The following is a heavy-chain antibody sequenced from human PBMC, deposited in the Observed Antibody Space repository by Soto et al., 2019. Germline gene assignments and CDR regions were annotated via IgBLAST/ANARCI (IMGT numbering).Heavy chain of an antibody. J-gene: IGHJ2*01. D-gene: IGHD2-8*02. V-gene: IGHV4-39*01. CDR3: ARPCTGDAYWYFDL. CDR2: IYYSGST. CDR1: GGSISSSSYY. Sequence: SETLSLTCTVSGGSISSSSYYWGWIRQPPGKGLEWIGSIYYSGSTYYNPSLKSRVTISVDTSKNQFSLKLSSVTAADTAVYYCARPCTGDAYWYFDLWGRGTLVTVSS.